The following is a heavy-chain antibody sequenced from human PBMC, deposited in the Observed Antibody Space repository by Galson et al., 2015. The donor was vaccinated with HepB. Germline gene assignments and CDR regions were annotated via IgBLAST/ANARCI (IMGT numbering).Heavy chain of an antibody. J-gene: IGHJ6*03. CDR1: GGTFSTYA. D-gene: IGHD2-15*01. V-gene: IGHV1-69*13. Sequence: SVKVSCKASGGTFSTYAISWVRQAPGQGLEWMGGIIPIFSTAKYAQRFQGRVTITADESTSTAYMELSSLRSEDTAVYYCARGACSGGSCYPKYYYYYYMDVWGKGTTLTVSS. CDR3: ARGACSGGSCYPKYYYYYYMDV. CDR2: IIPIFSTA.